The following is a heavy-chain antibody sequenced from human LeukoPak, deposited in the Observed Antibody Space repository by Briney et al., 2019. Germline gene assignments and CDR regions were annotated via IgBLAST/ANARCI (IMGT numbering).Heavy chain of an antibody. J-gene: IGHJ4*02. V-gene: IGHV3-15*01. CDR2: IKSKTDGETT. D-gene: IGHD3-10*01. CDR3: TTDLGTYYHGSQRLIPIDY. CDR1: GFTFTNAW. Sequence: GGFLRLSCVDSGFTFTNAWMSWVRQAPGKGLEWIGRIKSKTDGETTNYAEPVRGRFTISRDDSKSAVYLQMNSLKIEDTAVYYCTTDLGTYYHGSQRLIPIDYWGQGTLVTVSS.